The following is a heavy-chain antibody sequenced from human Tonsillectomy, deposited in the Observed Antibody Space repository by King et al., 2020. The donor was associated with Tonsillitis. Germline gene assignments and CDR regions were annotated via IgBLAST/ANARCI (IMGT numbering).Heavy chain of an antibody. Sequence: VQLVESGGGLVQPGGSLRLSCAASGFTFSSYAMSWVRQAPGKGLEWVSAISGSGVSTYYADSVGGRFTISRDNSKNTLYLQMNSLRAEDTAVYYCAKGFCSGYDTFDYWGQGTLGTVSS. CDR2: ISGSGVST. D-gene: IGHD5-12*01. V-gene: IGHV3-23*04. CDR1: GFTFSSYA. CDR3: AKGFCSGYDTFDY. J-gene: IGHJ4*02.